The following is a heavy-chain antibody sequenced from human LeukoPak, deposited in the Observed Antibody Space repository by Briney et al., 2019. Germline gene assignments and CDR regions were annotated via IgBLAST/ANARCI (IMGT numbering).Heavy chain of an antibody. CDR1: GFTFSSYA. CDR3: ARDREWRDYCSSTSCFNWFDP. CDR2: ISYDGSNK. J-gene: IGHJ5*02. Sequence: PGGSLRLSCAASGFTFSSYAMHWVRQAPGKGLEWVAVISYDGSNKYYADSVKGRFTISRDNSKNTLYLQMNSLRAEDTAVYYCARDREWRDYCSSTSCFNWFDPWGQGTLVTVSS. D-gene: IGHD2-2*01. V-gene: IGHV3-30-3*01.